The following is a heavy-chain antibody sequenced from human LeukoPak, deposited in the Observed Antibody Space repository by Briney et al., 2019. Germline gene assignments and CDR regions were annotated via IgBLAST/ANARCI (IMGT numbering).Heavy chain of an antibody. Sequence: SETLSLTCTVSGGSISSYYWSWIRQPPGKGLEWIGYIYYSGSTNYNPSLKSRVIISVDTSKNQFSLKLSSVTAADTAVYYCARALWGDYYGMDVWGQGTTVTVSS. CDR2: IYYSGST. CDR3: ARALWGDYYGMDV. CDR1: GGSISSYY. D-gene: IGHD2/OR15-2a*01. V-gene: IGHV4-59*01. J-gene: IGHJ6*02.